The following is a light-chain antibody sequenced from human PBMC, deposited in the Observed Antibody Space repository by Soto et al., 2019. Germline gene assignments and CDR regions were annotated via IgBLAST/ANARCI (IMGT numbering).Light chain of an antibody. Sequence: IQITHCSSSLSESVGDRDSVTCRASQSISTFLNWYQQRPWEAPKLLIYAASSLQSGVPSRFSGSGSGADFTLTIVSLQPEDFATYDCQQSYTTPRTFGQGTKVDIE. V-gene: IGKV1-39*01. J-gene: IGKJ1*01. CDR2: AAS. CDR3: QQSYTTPRT. CDR1: QSISTF.